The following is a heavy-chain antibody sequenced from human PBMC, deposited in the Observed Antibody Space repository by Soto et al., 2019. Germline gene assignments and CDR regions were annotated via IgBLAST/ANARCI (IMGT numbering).Heavy chain of an antibody. Sequence: EVQLVATGGGLIQPGGSLRLSCAVSGFSVGSNYMSWVRQAPGKGLEWVSVIYSGGTTHDADSVKGRFTTSRDNPKNMVYLQMNSLLVEDPAVYYFARSSRGGSAGYFNLWGRGTLVTVSS. V-gene: IGHV3-53*02. D-gene: IGHD2-15*01. J-gene: IGHJ2*01. CDR2: IYSGGTT. CDR3: ARSSRGGSAGYFNL. CDR1: GFSVGSNY.